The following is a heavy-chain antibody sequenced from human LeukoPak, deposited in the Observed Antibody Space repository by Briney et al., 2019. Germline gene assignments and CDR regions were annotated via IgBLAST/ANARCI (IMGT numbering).Heavy chain of an antibody. CDR1: GFTFSSYS. V-gene: IGHV3-21*04. CDR3: ARAAPITMVRGVISGNWFDP. J-gene: IGHJ5*02. Sequence: PGGSLRLSCAASGFTFSSYSMNWVRQAPGKGLEWVSSISSSSSYIYYADSVKGRFTISRDNAKNSLYLQMNSLRAEDTAVYYCARAAPITMVRGVISGNWFDPWGQGTLVTVSS. D-gene: IGHD3-10*01. CDR2: ISSSSSYI.